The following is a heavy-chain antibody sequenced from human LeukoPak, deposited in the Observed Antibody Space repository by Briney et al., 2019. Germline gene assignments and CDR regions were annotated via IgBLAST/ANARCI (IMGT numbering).Heavy chain of an antibody. D-gene: IGHD3-22*01. V-gene: IGHV3-11*01. CDR2: ISSSGSTI. CDR3: ARDTPDYYDSSGSGLDY. CDR1: GFTFSDYY. Sequence: PGGSLRLSCAASGFTFSDYYMSWIRQAPGKGLEWVPYISSSGSTIYYADSVKGRFTISRDNAKNSLYLQMNSLRAEDTAVYYCARDTPDYYDSSGSGLDYWGQGTLVTVSS. J-gene: IGHJ4*02.